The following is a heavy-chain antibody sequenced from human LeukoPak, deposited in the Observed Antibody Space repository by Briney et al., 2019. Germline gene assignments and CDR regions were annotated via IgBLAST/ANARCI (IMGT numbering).Heavy chain of an antibody. J-gene: IGHJ4*02. D-gene: IGHD2-21*02. CDR3: ARMTGPVVTASYYFDY. CDR1: GYTFTDYY. V-gene: IGHV1-2*02. Sequence: ASVKVSCKASGYTFTDYYMHWVRQAPGQGLEWMGWINPNSGGTNYAQKFPGRVTMTRDTSTSTAYMELSRLRSDDTAVYYCARMTGPVVTASYYFDYWGQGTLVTVSS. CDR2: INPNSGGT.